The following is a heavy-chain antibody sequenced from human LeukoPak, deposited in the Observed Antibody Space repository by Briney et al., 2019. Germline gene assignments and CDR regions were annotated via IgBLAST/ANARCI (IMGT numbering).Heavy chain of an antibody. V-gene: IGHV1-18*01. CDR1: GYTFTSYG. Sequence: ASVKVSCKASGYTFTSYGISWVRQATGQGIEWMGWISAYNGNATYAQKLQGRVTMTTDTSTSTAYMELRSLRSDDTAVYYCARESIYYDFWSGPTNYYYYGMDVWGQGTTVTVSS. J-gene: IGHJ6*02. CDR2: ISAYNGNA. D-gene: IGHD3-3*01. CDR3: ARESIYYDFWSGPTNYYYYGMDV.